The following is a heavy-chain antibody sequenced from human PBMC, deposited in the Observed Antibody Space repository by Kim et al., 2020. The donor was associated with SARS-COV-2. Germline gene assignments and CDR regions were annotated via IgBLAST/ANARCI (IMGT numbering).Heavy chain of an antibody. CDR2: IIPIFGTA. J-gene: IGHJ6*02. V-gene: IGHV1-69*13. Sequence: SVKVSCKASGGTFSSYAISWVRQAPGQGLEWMGGIIPIFGTANYAQKFQGRVTITADESTSTAYMELSSLRSEDTAVYYCARAGEQLVYYYYYGMDVWGQGTTVTVSS. D-gene: IGHD6-13*01. CDR3: ARAGEQLVYYYYYGMDV. CDR1: GGTFSSYA.